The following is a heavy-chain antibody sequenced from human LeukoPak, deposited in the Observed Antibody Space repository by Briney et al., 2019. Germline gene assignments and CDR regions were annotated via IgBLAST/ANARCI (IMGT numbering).Heavy chain of an antibody. D-gene: IGHD6-19*01. J-gene: IGHJ4*02. V-gene: IGHV3-30-3*01. CDR1: GFTFSSYA. Sequence: GRSLRLSCAASGFTFSSYAMHWVRQAPGKGLEWVAVISYDGSNKYYADSVKGRFTTSRDNSKNTLYLQMNSLRAEDTAVYYCARGGAYSSGWYFDYWGQGTLVTVSS. CDR2: ISYDGSNK. CDR3: ARGGAYSSGWYFDY.